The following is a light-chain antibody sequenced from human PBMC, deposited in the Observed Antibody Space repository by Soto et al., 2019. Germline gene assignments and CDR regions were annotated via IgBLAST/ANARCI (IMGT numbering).Light chain of an antibody. V-gene: IGLV1-40*01. CDR3: QSHDTSLSAWV. J-gene: IGLJ3*02. Sequence: QSVLTQPPSVSGAPGQRVSLSCTGSSSNIGAGYDVHWYHQLPGTAPKLLIYGNKNRPSGVPDRFSGSKSGTSASLVITGLQAGDEGTYYCQSHDTSLSAWVFGGGTKLTVL. CDR2: GNK. CDR1: SSNIGAGYD.